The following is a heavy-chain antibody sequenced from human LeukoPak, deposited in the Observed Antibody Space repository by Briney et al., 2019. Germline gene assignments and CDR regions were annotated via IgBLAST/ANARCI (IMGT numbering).Heavy chain of an antibody. Sequence: GGSLRLSCAASGFTFNSYAMRWVRQAPGKGLEWVAVTSYDGSNKYYADSVKGRFTVSRGNSKNTLYLQMNSLRAEDTAVYYCARDRYSSGWYGDFDCWGQGTLVTVSS. J-gene: IGHJ4*02. CDR3: ARDRYSSGWYGDFDC. CDR1: GFTFNSYA. V-gene: IGHV3-30-3*01. CDR2: TSYDGSNK. D-gene: IGHD6-19*01.